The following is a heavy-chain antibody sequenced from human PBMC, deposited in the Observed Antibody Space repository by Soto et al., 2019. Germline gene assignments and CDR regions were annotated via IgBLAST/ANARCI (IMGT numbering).Heavy chain of an antibody. V-gene: IGHV3-53*01. CDR2: SYSGGST. CDR1: GFTVINNY. J-gene: IGHJ4*02. D-gene: IGHD5-12*01. CDR3: ARARDGYNFLYEPT. Sequence: GGSLRLSCVASGFTVINNYIICALQAPGKGLEWVSVSYSGGSTDYADSVKSRFTIARDNSKNTLYLQMNSLRADDTAVYYCARARDGYNFLYEPTWGQGTLVTVSS.